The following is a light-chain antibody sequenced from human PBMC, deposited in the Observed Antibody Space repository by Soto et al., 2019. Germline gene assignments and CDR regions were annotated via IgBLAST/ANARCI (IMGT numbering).Light chain of an antibody. CDR1: SSNIGAGYD. J-gene: IGLJ2*01. CDR2: GNG. Sequence: QSVLTQPPSVSGAPGQRVTISCTGSSSNIGAGYDVHWYQQLPGTAPKLLIYGNGNRPSGVPDRFSGSKSGTSASLAITGLQAEDEADYYCQSYDSGLSAVLFGGGTQLTVL. CDR3: QSYDSGLSAVL. V-gene: IGLV1-40*01.